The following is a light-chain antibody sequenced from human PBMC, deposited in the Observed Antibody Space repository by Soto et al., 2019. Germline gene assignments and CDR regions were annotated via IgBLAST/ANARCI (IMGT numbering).Light chain of an antibody. CDR2: KAS. CDR3: QHYKHYSEST. CDR1: QSISTW. V-gene: IGKV1-5*03. Sequence: DIQMTQSPSTLSASVGDRVTITCRASQSISTWLAWNQQKPGKAPKVLVHKASSLENGVPSRFSGTGSETEFTLTISSLQPDGFATYYCQHYKHYSESTFGQGTKLEIK. J-gene: IGKJ2*01.